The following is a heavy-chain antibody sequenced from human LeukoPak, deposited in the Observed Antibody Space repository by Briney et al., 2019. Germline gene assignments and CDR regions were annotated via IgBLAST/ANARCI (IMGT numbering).Heavy chain of an antibody. CDR1: GFTFSSYW. CDR2: IKQDGSEK. V-gene: IGHV3-7*01. Sequence: GGSLRLSCAASGFTFSSYWMSWVRQAPGKGLEWVANIKQDGSEKYYVDSVKGRFTISRDNAKNSLYLQMNSLRAEDTAVYYCARDLSSYSSSSYDYWAREPWSPSPQ. D-gene: IGHD6-13*01. CDR3: ARDLSSYSSSSYDY. J-gene: IGHJ4*02.